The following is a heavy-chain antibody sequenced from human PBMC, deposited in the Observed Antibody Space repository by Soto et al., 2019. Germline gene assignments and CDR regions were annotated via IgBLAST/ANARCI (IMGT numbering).Heavy chain of an antibody. V-gene: IGHV3-21*01. CDR2: ISSSSSYI. J-gene: IGHJ4*02. CDR3: ARETGRGIAVAGAFDY. CDR1: GFTFSSYS. Sequence: ESGGGLVKPGGSLRLSCAASGFTFSSYSMNWVRQAPGKGLEWVSSISSSSSYIYYADSVKGRFTISRDNAKNSLYLQMNSLRAEDTAVYYCARETGRGIAVAGAFDYWGQGTLVTVSS. D-gene: IGHD6-19*01.